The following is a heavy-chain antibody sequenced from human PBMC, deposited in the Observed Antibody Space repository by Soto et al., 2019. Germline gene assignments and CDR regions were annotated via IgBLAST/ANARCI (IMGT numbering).Heavy chain of an antibody. D-gene: IGHD2-2*01. Sequence: GGSLRLSCAASGFNFSTYTMNWVRQAPGKGLEWVSSISSSNRYIYYADSVKGRFTISRDNAKNSLYLQMNSLRAEDTALYYCAKDMGVCSSTSCLGLGGMDVWGQGTTVTVSS. CDR1: GFNFSTYT. CDR2: ISSSNRYI. CDR3: AKDMGVCSSTSCLGLGGMDV. J-gene: IGHJ6*02. V-gene: IGHV3-21*04.